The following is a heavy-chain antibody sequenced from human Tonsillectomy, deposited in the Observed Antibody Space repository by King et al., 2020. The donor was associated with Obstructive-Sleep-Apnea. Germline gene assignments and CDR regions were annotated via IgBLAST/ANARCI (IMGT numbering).Heavy chain of an antibody. V-gene: IGHV3-23*04. CDR1: GFTFSSYA. CDR2: ISGSGGST. D-gene: IGHD1-26*01. J-gene: IGHJ4*02. Sequence: VQLVESGGGLVQPGGSLRLSCAASGFTFSSYAMSWVRQAPGKGLEWVSAISGSGGSTYYADSVKGRFTISRDNSKNTLYRQMNSLRAEDTAVYYCARGVGATGEHFAYWGQGTLVTVSS. CDR3: ARGVGATGEHFAY.